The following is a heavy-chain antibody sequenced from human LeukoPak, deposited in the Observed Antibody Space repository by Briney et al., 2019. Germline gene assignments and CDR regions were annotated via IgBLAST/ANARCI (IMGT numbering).Heavy chain of an antibody. J-gene: IGHJ4*02. CDR1: GFTFSNYA. Sequence: GGSLRLSCAASGFTFSNYAMRWVRQAPGKGLEWVSGISGSGDSTYYADSVKGRFTISRDNAKNSLYLQMNSLRAEDTAVYYCARAILRYFFDWGQGTLVTVSS. V-gene: IGHV3-23*01. CDR2: ISGSGDST. CDR3: ARAILRYFFD. D-gene: IGHD3-9*01.